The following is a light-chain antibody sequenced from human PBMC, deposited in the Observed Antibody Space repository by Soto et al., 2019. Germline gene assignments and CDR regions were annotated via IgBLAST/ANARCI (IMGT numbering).Light chain of an antibody. V-gene: IGKV1-17*03. CDR3: LQHNSYPLT. CDR1: QGISNY. CDR2: GAS. J-gene: IGKJ4*01. Sequence: DIQMTQSPSAMSASVGDRVTIACRASQGISNYLAWFQQKPGKVPKRLIYGASSLQSGVPLRFSGSGSGTEFTLPISSLPPEDFETNYCLQHNSYPLTFGVGTKVDIX.